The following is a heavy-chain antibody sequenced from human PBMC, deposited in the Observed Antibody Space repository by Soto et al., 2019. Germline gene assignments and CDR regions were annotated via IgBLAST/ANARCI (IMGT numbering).Heavy chain of an antibody. CDR2: ISAYNGNT. V-gene: IGHV1-18*01. CDR3: ARAPRRASYYYDYGMDV. Sequence: QVQLVQSGAEVKKPGASVKVSCKASGYTFTSYGISWVRQAPGQGLEWMGWISAYNGNTNYAQKLQGRVTMTTDTSTSTAYMELRSLRSDDTAVYYCARAPRRASYYYDYGMDVWGQGTTVTVSS. CDR1: GYTFTSYG. D-gene: IGHD2-21*01. J-gene: IGHJ6*02.